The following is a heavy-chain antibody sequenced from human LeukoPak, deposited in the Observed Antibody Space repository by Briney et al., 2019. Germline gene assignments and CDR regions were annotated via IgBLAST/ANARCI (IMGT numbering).Heavy chain of an antibody. CDR1: GGSISSYY. V-gene: IGHV4-59*08. CDR2: IYYSGST. J-gene: IGHJ4*02. Sequence: PSETLSLTCTVSGGSISSYYWSWIRQPPGKGLEWIGYIYYSGSTNYNPSLKSRVTISVDTSKNQFSLKLSSVTAADTAVYYCARGKIVVVPAQGPTYFDYWGQGTLVTVSS. D-gene: IGHD2-2*01. CDR3: ARGKIVVVPAQGPTYFDY.